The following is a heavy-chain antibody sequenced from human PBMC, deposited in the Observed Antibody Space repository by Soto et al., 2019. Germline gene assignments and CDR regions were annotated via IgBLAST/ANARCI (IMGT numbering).Heavy chain of an antibody. J-gene: IGHJ5*02. Sequence: ASVKVSCKASGYIFTSFGISWVRQAPGQGLEWMGWISGFNGNTKYAQRVQGRVTMTTDTSANTAYMELRSLTSDDTAVYYCARGPRYCSSSTCFAGVNWFDPWGQGTPVTAPQ. CDR1: GYIFTSFG. V-gene: IGHV1-18*04. CDR3: ARGPRYCSSSTCFAGVNWFDP. D-gene: IGHD2-2*01. CDR2: ISGFNGNT.